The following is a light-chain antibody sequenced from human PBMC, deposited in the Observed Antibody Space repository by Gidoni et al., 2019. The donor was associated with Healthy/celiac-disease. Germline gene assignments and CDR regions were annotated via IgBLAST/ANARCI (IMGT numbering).Light chain of an antibody. Sequence: EIVMTQSPATLSVSQGERATLSCRASHSVSSNLAWYQQKPGQAPSLLIYGSSTRATGIPATFSGSGSGTEFTLTISSLQSEDFAVYFCQQYNNWPRTFGQGTKVEIK. CDR3: QQYNNWPRT. J-gene: IGKJ1*01. CDR1: HSVSSN. CDR2: GSS. V-gene: IGKV3-15*01.